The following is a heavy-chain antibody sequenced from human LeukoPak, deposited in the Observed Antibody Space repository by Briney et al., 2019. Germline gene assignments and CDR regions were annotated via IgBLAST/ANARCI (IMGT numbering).Heavy chain of an antibody. Sequence: KPSETLSLTCAVSGYSISSGYYWGWIRQPPGKGLEWIGSIYHSGSTYHNPSLKSRVTISVDTSKNQFSLKLSSVTAADTAVYYCARLGLATAYDYWGQGTLVTVSS. V-gene: IGHV4-38-2*01. D-gene: IGHD5-18*01. J-gene: IGHJ4*02. CDR3: ARLGLATAYDY. CDR2: IYHSGST. CDR1: GYSISSGYY.